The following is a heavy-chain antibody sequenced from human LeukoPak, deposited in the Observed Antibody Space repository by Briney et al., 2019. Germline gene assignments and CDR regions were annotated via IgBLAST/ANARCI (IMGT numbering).Heavy chain of an antibody. D-gene: IGHD3-3*01. Sequence: GGSLRLSCAASGFTFSSYWMSWVRQAPGKGLEWVDNIKQDGSEKYYVDSVKGRFTISRDNAKNSLYLQMNSLRAEDTAVYYCAREEDTILGVVNTYHPNWFDPWGQGTLVTVSS. CDR2: IKQDGSEK. CDR1: GFTFSSYW. J-gene: IGHJ5*02. CDR3: AREEDTILGVVNTYHPNWFDP. V-gene: IGHV3-7*01.